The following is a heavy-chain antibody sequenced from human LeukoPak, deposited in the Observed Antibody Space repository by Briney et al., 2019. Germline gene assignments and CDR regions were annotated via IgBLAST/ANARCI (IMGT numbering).Heavy chain of an antibody. V-gene: IGHV3-23*01. CDR3: ARAIVGATTRYTDYFDY. J-gene: IGHJ4*02. D-gene: IGHD1-26*01. Sequence: GGSLRLSCAASGFTFSSYSMNWVRQAPGKGLEWVSAISGSGGSTYYADSVKGRFTISRDNSKNTLYLQMNSLRAEDTAVYYCARAIVGATTRYTDYFDYWGQGTLVTVSS. CDR1: GFTFSSYS. CDR2: ISGSGGST.